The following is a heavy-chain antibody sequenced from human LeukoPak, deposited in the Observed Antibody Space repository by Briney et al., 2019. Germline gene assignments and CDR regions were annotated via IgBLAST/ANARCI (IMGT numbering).Heavy chain of an antibody. CDR3: AKDVHSSGCPGAPDY. J-gene: IGHJ4*02. V-gene: IGHV3-9*01. D-gene: IGHD3-22*01. CDR1: GFTFDDYA. CDR2: ISWNSGSI. Sequence: GGSLRLSCAASGFTFDDYAMHWVRQAPGKGLEWVSGISWNSGSIGYADSVKGRFTISRDNAKNSLYLQMNSLRAEDTALYYCAKDVHSSGCPGAPDYWGQGTLVTVSS.